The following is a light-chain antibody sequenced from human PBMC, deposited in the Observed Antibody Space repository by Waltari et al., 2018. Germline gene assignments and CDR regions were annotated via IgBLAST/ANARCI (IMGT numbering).Light chain of an antibody. CDR1: SGHSSNI. J-gene: IGLJ3*02. V-gene: IGLV4-69*01. Sequence: QLVLTQSPSASASLGASIKLTCTLSSGHSSNIIAWLQQQPEKGPRYLMKVNSDGTHSKGDEIPDRFSGSSSGAERYLTISNLQSEDEADYYCQTGGQGTWVF. CDR2: VNSDGTH. CDR3: QTGGQGTWV.